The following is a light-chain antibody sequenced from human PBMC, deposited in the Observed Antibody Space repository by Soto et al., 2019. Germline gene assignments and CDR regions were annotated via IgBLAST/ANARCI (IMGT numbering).Light chain of an antibody. J-gene: IGKJ1*01. Sequence: EIVLTQSPATLSLSPGERATLSCRASQSVSSYLAWYQQKPGQAPRLLIYDASSRTTGIPARFSGSGSGTDFTLTISSLEPEDFATYYCQQSYSTPWTFGQGTKVEIK. V-gene: IGKV3-11*01. CDR1: QSVSSY. CDR2: DAS. CDR3: QQSYSTPWT.